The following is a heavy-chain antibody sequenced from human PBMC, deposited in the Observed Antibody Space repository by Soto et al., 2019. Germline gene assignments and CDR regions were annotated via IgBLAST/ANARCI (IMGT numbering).Heavy chain of an antibody. CDR1: GFTFSSYW. V-gene: IGHV3-7*01. J-gene: IGHJ6*02. D-gene: IGHD3-3*01. Sequence: PGGSLRLSCAASGFTFSSYWMSWVRQAPGKGLEWVANIKQDGSEKYYVDSVKGRFTISRDNAKNSLYLQMNSLRAEDTAVYYCARSTYDFWSGYLGHYGMDVWGQGSTVTVSS. CDR2: IKQDGSEK. CDR3: ARSTYDFWSGYLGHYGMDV.